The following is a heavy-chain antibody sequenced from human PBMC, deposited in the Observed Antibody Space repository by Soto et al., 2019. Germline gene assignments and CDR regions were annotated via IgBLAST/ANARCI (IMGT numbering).Heavy chain of an antibody. CDR1: GFTSSIYW. J-gene: IGHJ4*02. V-gene: IGHV3-7*01. CDR2: IKQDGSEK. D-gene: IGHD1-26*01. Sequence: PGGSLRLSCAASGFTSSIYWMSWVRQAPGKGLEWVANIKQDGSEKSYVDSVKGRFTISRDNAKNSLSLQMNSLRVEDTAVYYCARQGGWEILGGFDLWGQGSSVTVSS. CDR3: ARQGGWEILGGFDL.